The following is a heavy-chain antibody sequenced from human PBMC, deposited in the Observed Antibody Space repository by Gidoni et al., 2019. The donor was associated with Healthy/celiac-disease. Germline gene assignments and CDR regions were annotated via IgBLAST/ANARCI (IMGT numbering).Heavy chain of an antibody. CDR3: ARDRTIFGGDMGGGDY. D-gene: IGHD3-3*01. CDR2: IKKDGSEK. J-gene: IGHJ4*02. V-gene: IGHV3-7*01. Sequence: EVQLVESGGGLVQPGGSLRLSCAASGFTFSSYWMSWVRQAPGKGLEWVANIKKDGSEKYYVDSVKGRFTISRDNAKNSLYLQMNSRRAEDTAVYYGARDRTIFGGDMGGGDYRGQGTLVTVSS. CDR1: GFTFSSYW.